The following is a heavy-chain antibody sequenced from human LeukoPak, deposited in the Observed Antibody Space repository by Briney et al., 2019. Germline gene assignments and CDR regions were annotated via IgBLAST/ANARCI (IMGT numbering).Heavy chain of an antibody. V-gene: IGHV4-30-4*01. Sequence: SETLSLTCTVSGGSISSGDYDWSWIRQPPGKGLEWIGYIYYSGSTYYNPSLKSRVTISVDTSKNQFSLKLSSVTAADTAVYYCARGVDSSGYYYVRAGFYFDYWGQGTLVTVSS. J-gene: IGHJ4*02. CDR2: IYYSGST. D-gene: IGHD3-22*01. CDR3: ARGVDSSGYYYVRAGFYFDY. CDR1: GGSISSGDYD.